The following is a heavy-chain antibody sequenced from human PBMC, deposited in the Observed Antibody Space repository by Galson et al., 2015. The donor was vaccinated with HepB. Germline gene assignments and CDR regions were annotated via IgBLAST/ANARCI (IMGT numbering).Heavy chain of an antibody. J-gene: IGHJ4*02. CDR3: ARGEGTRRGDY. Sequence: SLRLSCAASGFIFRDYSMNWVRQAPGKGLEWVPSISTAGNIVSEADSVKGRFTISRDNAKNSLSLQMNSLRDEDTAVYYCARGEGTRRGDYWGQGTLVTVSS. V-gene: IGHV3-21*01. CDR1: GFIFRDYS. CDR2: ISTAGNIV. D-gene: IGHD1-1*01.